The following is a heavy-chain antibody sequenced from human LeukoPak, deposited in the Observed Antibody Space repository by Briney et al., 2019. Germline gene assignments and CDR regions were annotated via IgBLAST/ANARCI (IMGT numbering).Heavy chain of an antibody. CDR2: INPNSGGT. CDR3: VRGSIVDPSSPNH. V-gene: IGHV1-2*02. CDR1: GYTFNDYY. J-gene: IGHJ5*02. Sequence: ASVKVSCKASGYTFNDYYIHWVRQAPGQGLEWMGWINPNSGGTGYAQNFQGRVTMTRDTSITTAYMDLSRLRSEDTAVYYCVRGSIVDPSSPNHWGQGTLVTVSS. D-gene: IGHD1-26*01.